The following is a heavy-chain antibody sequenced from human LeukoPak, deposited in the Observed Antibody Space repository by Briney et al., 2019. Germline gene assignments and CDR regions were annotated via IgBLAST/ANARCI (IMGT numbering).Heavy chain of an antibody. CDR3: ITGENYYDSSGYYYRDY. V-gene: IGHV3-15*01. Sequence: PGGSLRLSCAASGFTFSNAWVSWVRQGPGKGLEWVGRIKSKTDGGTTDYAAPVKGRFTISRDDSKNTLYVQMNSLKTEDTAVYYCITGENYYDSSGYYYRDYWGQGTLVTVSS. J-gene: IGHJ4*02. CDR1: GFTFSNAW. CDR2: IKSKTDGGTT. D-gene: IGHD3-22*01.